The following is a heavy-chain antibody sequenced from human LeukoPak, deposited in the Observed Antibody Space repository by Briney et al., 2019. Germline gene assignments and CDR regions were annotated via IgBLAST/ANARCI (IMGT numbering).Heavy chain of an antibody. V-gene: IGHV1-8*01. J-gene: IGHJ4*02. CDR1: GYTFTSYD. Sequence: GASVKVSCKASGYTFTSYDINWVRQATGQGLEWMGWMNPNSGNTGYAQKFQGRVTMTRDTSTSTVYMELCSLRSEDTAVYYCARDPQYCSSTSCHFDYWGQGTLVTVSS. CDR2: MNPNSGNT. CDR3: ARDPQYCSSTSCHFDY. D-gene: IGHD2-2*01.